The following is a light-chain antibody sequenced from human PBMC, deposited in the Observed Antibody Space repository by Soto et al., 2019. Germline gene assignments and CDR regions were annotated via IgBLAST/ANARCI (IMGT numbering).Light chain of an antibody. CDR3: MQGTHWSPTWK. CDR2: KVS. J-gene: IGKJ1*01. V-gene: IGKV2-30*01. CDR1: QSLVYSDGNTY. Sequence: DVVMTQSPLSLPVTLGQPASISCRSSQSLVYSDGNTYLNWLQQRPDQSPRRLVYKVSTRDSGVPDRFSGGGSGTDFTLKISRVEAEDVGVYYGMQGTHWSPTWKFGQGTKVEIK.